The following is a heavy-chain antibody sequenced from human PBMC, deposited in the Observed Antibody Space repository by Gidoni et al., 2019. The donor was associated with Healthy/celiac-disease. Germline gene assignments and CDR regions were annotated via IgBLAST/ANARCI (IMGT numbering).Heavy chain of an antibody. V-gene: IGHV3-9*01. CDR1: GFPFDDYA. J-gene: IGHJ3*02. D-gene: IGHD2-15*01. CDR2: ISWNSGSI. Sequence: EVQLVESGGGLVQPGRSLRLSCAASGFPFDDYAMHWVRQAPGKGLEWVSGISWNSGSIGYADSVKGRFTISRDNAKNSLYLQMNSLRAEDTALYYCAKDMAPAGVAAGGAEAFDIWGQGTMVTVSS. CDR3: AKDMAPAGVAAGGAEAFDI.